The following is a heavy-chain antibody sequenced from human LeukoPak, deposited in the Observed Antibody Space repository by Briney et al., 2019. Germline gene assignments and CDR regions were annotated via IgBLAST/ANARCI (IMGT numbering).Heavy chain of an antibody. J-gene: IGHJ4*02. CDR1: GFTFSSYA. D-gene: IGHD6-13*01. CDR3: ARVINWEAQLVLPSSQS. Sequence: GGSLRLSCAASGFTFSSYAMHWVRQAPGKGLEWVSSISSSSDYIYYADSVKGRFTISRDNAKNSLYLQMNSLRAEDTAVYYCARVINWEAQLVLPSSQSWGQGTLVTVSS. V-gene: IGHV3-21*01. CDR2: ISSSSDYI.